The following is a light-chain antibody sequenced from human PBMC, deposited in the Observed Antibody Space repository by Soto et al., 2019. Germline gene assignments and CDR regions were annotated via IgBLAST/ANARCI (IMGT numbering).Light chain of an antibody. CDR1: QSVTNW. CDR3: QQYTTYPYT. J-gene: IGKJ2*01. CDR2: DAS. Sequence: DIQMTQSPYTLSASVGDRVTITCWASQSVTNWLAWYQQKPGKAPNLLIYDASRLQSGIPSRFSGSGSGTEFTLTISSLQPDDFATYYCQQYTTYPYTLGQGTKLEIK. V-gene: IGKV1-5*01.